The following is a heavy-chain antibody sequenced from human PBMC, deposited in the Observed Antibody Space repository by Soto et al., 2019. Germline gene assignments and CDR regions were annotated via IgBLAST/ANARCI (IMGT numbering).Heavy chain of an antibody. D-gene: IGHD2-8*01. CDR2: INPSGGST. V-gene: IGHV1-46*01. Sequence: ASVKVSCKASGYTFTPHYIHWVRQAPGQRLEWMGMINPSGGSTDYAQKFQGRVTMTTDTSTTTVYMELSSLRSDDTAVYYCARPPFPGCINGVCYPCDHWGQGTLVTVSS. CDR1: GYTFTPHY. J-gene: IGHJ4*02. CDR3: ARPPFPGCINGVCYPCDH.